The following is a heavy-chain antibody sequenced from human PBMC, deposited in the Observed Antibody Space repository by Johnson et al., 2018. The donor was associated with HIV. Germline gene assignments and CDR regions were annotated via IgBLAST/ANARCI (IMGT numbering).Heavy chain of an antibody. CDR1: GFTFSNYG. J-gene: IGHJ3*02. CDR2: IRYDGSNK. CDR3: AKEQWFGELFSAFDI. V-gene: IGHV3-30*02. D-gene: IGHD3-10*01. Sequence: QVQLVESGGGVVLPGGSLRLSCEASGFTFSNYGMHWVRQAPGKGLEWVAFIRYDGSNKYYADSVKGRFTISRDNSKNTLYLQMNSLRAEDTAVYYCAKEQWFGELFSAFDIWGQGTMVTVSS.